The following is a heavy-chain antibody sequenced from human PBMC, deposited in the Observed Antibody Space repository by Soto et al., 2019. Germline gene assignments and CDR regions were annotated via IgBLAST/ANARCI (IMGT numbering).Heavy chain of an antibody. J-gene: IGHJ6*02. CDR1: GFTFNSYG. D-gene: IGHD2-8*02. Sequence: QVQLVESGGGVVQPGRSLRLSCAASGFTFNSYGMHWVRQGPGNGLEWVAFISYDSTKTYYADSVKGRFTISRDNSNSALYVQINSLTGEDTAVYYCARTRTAWSAFHYYSLDVWGQGPTVPVS. V-gene: IGHV3-30*03. CDR3: ARTRTAWSAFHYYSLDV. CDR2: ISYDSTKT.